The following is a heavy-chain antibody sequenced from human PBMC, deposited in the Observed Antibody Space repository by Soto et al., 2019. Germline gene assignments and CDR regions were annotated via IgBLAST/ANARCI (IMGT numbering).Heavy chain of an antibody. V-gene: IGHV3-23*01. J-gene: IGHJ4*02. CDR3: AKGVYYDSWSYFFDY. CDR2: ISTSGEST. Sequence: GGSLRLSCAASGFTFNTYAMSWVRQAPGKGLEWVSGISTSGESTYYADSVKGRFTISRDNPKNTLYVQMNSLRAEDTALYYCAKGVYYDSWSYFFDYWGQGTLVTVSS. D-gene: IGHD3-10*01. CDR1: GFTFNTYA.